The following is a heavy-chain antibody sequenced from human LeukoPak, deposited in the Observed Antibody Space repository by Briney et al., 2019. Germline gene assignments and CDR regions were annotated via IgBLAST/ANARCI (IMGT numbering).Heavy chain of an antibody. CDR3: ARGVVTTVSYYMDV. CDR2: IYYSGST. Sequence: SETLSLTCTVSGGSISSHCWSWIRQSPGKGLEWIGYIYYSGSTNYNPSLNSRVTISVDTSKKQSSLKLSSVTAADTAVYYCARGVVTTVSYYMDVWGKGTTVTVSS. J-gene: IGHJ6*03. CDR1: GGSISSHC. V-gene: IGHV4-59*11. D-gene: IGHD4-11*01.